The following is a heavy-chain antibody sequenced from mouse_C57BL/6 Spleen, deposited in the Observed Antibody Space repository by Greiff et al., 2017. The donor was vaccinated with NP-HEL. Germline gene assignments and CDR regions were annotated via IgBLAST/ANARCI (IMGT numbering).Heavy chain of an antibody. Sequence: EVQLQQSGPELVKPGASVKIPCKASGYTFTDYNMDWVKQSHGKSLEWIGDINPNNGGTIYNQKFKGKATLTVDKSSSTAYMELRSLTSEDTAVYYCARKEITTVVFDYWGQGTTLTVSS. CDR3: ARKEITTVVFDY. J-gene: IGHJ2*01. CDR1: GYTFTDYN. D-gene: IGHD1-1*01. V-gene: IGHV1-18*01. CDR2: INPNNGGT.